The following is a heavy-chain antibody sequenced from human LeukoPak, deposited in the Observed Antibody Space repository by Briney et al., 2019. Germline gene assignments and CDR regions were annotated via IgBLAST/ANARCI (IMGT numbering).Heavy chain of an antibody. CDR2: ISYDGSNK. V-gene: IGHV3-30-3*01. CDR3: ARAKYYFDY. CDR1: GFTFSSYA. Sequence: GGSLRLSCAASGFTFSSYAMHWVRQAPGKGLEWVAVISYDGSNKYYADSVKGRFTISRDNSKNTLYLQMNSLRAEDTAVYYCARAKYYFDYWGQGTLVTVSS. J-gene: IGHJ4*02.